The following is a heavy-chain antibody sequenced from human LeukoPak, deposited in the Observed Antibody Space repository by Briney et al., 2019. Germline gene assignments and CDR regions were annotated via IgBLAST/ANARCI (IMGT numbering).Heavy chain of an antibody. Sequence: GGSLRLSCAASGFTFSSYAMHWVRQAPGKGLEWVAVISYDGSNKYYADSVKGRFTISRDNSKNTLYLQMNSLRAEDTAVYYCVRGTGYWGQGTLVTVSS. CDR2: ISYDGSNK. J-gene: IGHJ4*02. V-gene: IGHV3-30-3*01. CDR3: VRGTGY. CDR1: GFTFSSYA.